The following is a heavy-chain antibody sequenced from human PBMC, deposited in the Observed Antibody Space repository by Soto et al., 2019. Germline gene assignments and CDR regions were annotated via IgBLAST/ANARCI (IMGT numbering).Heavy chain of an antibody. D-gene: IGHD3-10*01. CDR2: XXQXGXXX. CDR1: GFTLSLYW. Sequence: GGSLRLSCAASGFTLSLYWMSWVRQAPGKGVXWVAXXXQXGXXXDXXXXVKGRFTLARDNAKHSLFVQMNSMRAAGTVVYDCASGGAGSRINAGGHGTMVTVSS. CDR3: ASGGAGSRINA. V-gene: IGHV3-7*01. J-gene: IGHJ4*01.